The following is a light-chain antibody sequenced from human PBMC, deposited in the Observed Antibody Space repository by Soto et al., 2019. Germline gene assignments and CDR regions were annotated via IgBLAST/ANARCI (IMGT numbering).Light chain of an antibody. CDR3: QQYHIYSGT. V-gene: IGKV1-5*03. J-gene: IGKJ1*01. CDR1: QTIDSW. CDR2: KAS. Sequence: DIQMTQSPSTLSASVGDRVTITCRASQTIDSWLAWYQQRPGKPPNLLIYKASTLASGVPSRFIGSGSGTEFTLTINSLQPDDFATYYCQQYHIYSGTFGQGTKVEIK.